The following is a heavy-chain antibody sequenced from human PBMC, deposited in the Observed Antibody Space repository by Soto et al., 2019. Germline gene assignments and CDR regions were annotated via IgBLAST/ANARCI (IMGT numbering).Heavy chain of an antibody. CDR3: AKDKLNSNYEYYFDL. V-gene: IGHV3-9*01. J-gene: IGHJ4*02. Sequence: GGSLRLSCAASGFILRNYAMHWVRQAPGKGLEWVSGISWSGGIIGYADSVKGRFTISRDDAKNSLYLEMNSLRAEDTALYYCAKDKLNSNYEYYFDLWGQGTLVTV. D-gene: IGHD4-4*01. CDR2: ISWSGGII. CDR1: GFILRNYA.